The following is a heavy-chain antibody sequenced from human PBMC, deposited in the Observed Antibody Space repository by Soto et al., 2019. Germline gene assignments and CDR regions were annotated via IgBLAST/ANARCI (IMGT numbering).Heavy chain of an antibody. CDR3: AREVFVGLGATDY. Sequence: ASVKVSCKAAGYTFTSDYLHWVRQAPGQGLEWLARINPSDGSTIYSQNFQDRVSVTRDTSTTTVYMELSSLRSEDTAVYYCAREVFVGLGATDYSGQGTPVTVSS. CDR2: INPSDGST. V-gene: IGHV1-46*01. J-gene: IGHJ4*02. CDR1: GYTFTSDY. D-gene: IGHD1-26*01.